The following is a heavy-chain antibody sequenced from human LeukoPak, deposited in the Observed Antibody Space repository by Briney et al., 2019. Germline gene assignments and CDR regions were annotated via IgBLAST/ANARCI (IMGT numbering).Heavy chain of an antibody. CDR1: GGSSCSHY. CDR2: IYYSRST. V-gene: IGHV4-59*11. CDR3: ARERGGYYSGSCQGHLCDL. D-gene: IGHD1-26*01. Sequence: SETLPLLCTLSGGSSCSHYWIWIRQPPGKGLEWIGYIYYSRSTNHNPSLKSRVTILVDPSKNQFSLKLCSVTAADTAIYYCARERGGYYSGSCQGHLCDLWGLGTMVTVSS. J-gene: IGHJ4*02.